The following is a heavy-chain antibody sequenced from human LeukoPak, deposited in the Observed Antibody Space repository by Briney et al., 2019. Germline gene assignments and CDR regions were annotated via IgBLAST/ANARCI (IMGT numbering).Heavy chain of an antibody. Sequence: SETLSLTCAVYGGSFSGYYWSWIRQPPGKGLEWIGEINHSGSTNYNTSLKSQVTISVDTSKNQFSLKLSSVTAADTAVYYCAREMYTSSRYFDYWGQGTLVTVSS. D-gene: IGHD6-13*01. CDR3: AREMYTSSRYFDY. CDR2: INHSGST. CDR1: GGSFSGYY. J-gene: IGHJ4*02. V-gene: IGHV4-34*01.